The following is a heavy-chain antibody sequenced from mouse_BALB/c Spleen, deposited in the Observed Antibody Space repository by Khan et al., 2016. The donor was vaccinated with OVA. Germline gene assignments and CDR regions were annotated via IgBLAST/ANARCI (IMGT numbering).Heavy chain of an antibody. V-gene: IGHV3-2*02. CDR1: GYSITSGYG. Sequence: EVQLQESGPGLVKPSQSLSLTCTVTGYSITSGYGWNWIRQFPGNKLEWMGYISYSGSTNYNPSLKSRISITRVTSKNQFFLQLNSVTTEDTATXYCARTARIKYWGQGTTLTVSS. CDR2: ISYSGST. CDR3: ARTARIKY. D-gene: IGHD1-2*01. J-gene: IGHJ2*01.